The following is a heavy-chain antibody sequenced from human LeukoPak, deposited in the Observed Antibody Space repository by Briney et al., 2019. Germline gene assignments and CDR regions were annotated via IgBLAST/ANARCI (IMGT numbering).Heavy chain of an antibody. J-gene: IGHJ4*02. D-gene: IGHD1-26*01. CDR1: GGSISSYY. V-gene: IGHV4-59*08. Sequence: SETLSLTCTVSGGSISSYYWSWIRQPPGKGLEWIGYIYYSGSTNYNPSLKSRVTISVDTSKNQFSLKLSSVTAADTAVYCCASSDYSGSYSDYWGQGTLVTVSS. CDR3: ASSDYSGSYSDY. CDR2: IYYSGST.